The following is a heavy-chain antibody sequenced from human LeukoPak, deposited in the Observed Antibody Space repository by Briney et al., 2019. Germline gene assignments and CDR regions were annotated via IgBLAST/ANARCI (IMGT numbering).Heavy chain of an antibody. V-gene: IGHV3-48*01. J-gene: IGHJ4*02. CDR1: GFTFSTFD. D-gene: IGHD3/OR15-3a*01. Sequence: PGGSLRLSCAASGFTFSTFDMNWVRQAPGKGLEWVSYISSGSSTIYYADSVKGRFTISRDNAKNSLYLQMNSLRAEDTAVYYCVRYFGRNWGQGTLVTVSS. CDR3: VRYFGRN. CDR2: ISSGSSTI.